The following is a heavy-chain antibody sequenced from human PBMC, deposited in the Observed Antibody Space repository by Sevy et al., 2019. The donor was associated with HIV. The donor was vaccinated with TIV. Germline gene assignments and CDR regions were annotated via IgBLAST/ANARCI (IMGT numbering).Heavy chain of an antibody. CDR1: GFTFSSYW. CDR2: INSDGSST. V-gene: IGHV3-74*01. D-gene: IGHD6-13*01. Sequence: GGSLRLSCAASGFTFSSYWMHWVRQAPGKGLVWVSRINSDGSSTSYADSVKGRFTISRDNAKNTLYLQMNSLRAEDTAVYYCARVDPDLPPSNSWSDYWGQGTLVTVSS. CDR3: ARVDPDLPPSNSWSDY. J-gene: IGHJ4*02.